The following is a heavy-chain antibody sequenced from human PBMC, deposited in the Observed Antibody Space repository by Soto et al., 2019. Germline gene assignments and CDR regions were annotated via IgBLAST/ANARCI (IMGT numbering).Heavy chain of an antibody. CDR2: IYHSGST. V-gene: IGHV4-4*02. CDR3: ARVDYGDHYYFDY. CDR1: GGSISSSNW. D-gene: IGHD4-17*01. J-gene: IGHJ4*02. Sequence: QVQLQESGPGLVKPSGTLSLTCAVSGGSISSSNWWSWVRQPPGKGLEWIGEIYHSGSTNYNPSLKSRVXXSXDXXKNQFSLKLSSVTAADTAVYYCARVDYGDHYYFDYWGQGTLVTVSS.